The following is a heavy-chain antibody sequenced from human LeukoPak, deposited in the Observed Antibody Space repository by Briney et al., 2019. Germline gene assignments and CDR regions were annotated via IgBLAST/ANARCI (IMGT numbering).Heavy chain of an antibody. CDR1: GGSISSSSYY. CDR2: IYYSGST. J-gene: IGHJ3*02. V-gene: IGHV4-39*07. D-gene: IGHD3-22*01. Sequence: PSETLSLTCTVSGGSISSSSYYWGWIRQPPGKGLEWIGSIYYSGSTYYNPSLKSRVTISVDTSKNQFSLKLSSVTAADTAVYYCANPNYYDSSEGAFDIWGQGTMVTVSS. CDR3: ANPNYYDSSEGAFDI.